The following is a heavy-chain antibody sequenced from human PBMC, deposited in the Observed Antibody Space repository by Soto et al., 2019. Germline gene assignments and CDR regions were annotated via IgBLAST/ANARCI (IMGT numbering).Heavy chain of an antibody. CDR3: AKMMDPPAYYDFWSRTDPYYYYGMDV. CDR1: GFTFSSYG. D-gene: IGHD3-3*01. J-gene: IGHJ6*02. CDR2: ISYDGSNK. V-gene: IGHV3-30*18. Sequence: GGSLRLSCAASGFTFSSYGMHWVRQAPCKGLEWVAVISYDGSNKYYADSVKGRFTISRDNSKNTLYLQMNSLRAEDTAVYYCAKMMDPPAYYDFWSRTDPYYYYGMDVWGQGTTVTVSS.